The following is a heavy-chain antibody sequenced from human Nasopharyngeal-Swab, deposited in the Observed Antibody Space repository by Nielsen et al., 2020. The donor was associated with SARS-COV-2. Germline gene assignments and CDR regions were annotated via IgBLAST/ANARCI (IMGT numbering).Heavy chain of an antibody. Sequence: GGSLRLSCVASGFIFDKYWMSWVRQAPGKGLEWVANIKYDGSEKYYVDSVRGRFTISRDNAKNTVYLQMNSLRAEDTAVYYCARVHLVIVPATFDYWGQGTLVTVSS. CDR1: GFIFDKYW. D-gene: IGHD2-2*01. CDR2: IKYDGSEK. J-gene: IGHJ4*02. CDR3: ARVHLVIVPATFDY. V-gene: IGHV3-7*01.